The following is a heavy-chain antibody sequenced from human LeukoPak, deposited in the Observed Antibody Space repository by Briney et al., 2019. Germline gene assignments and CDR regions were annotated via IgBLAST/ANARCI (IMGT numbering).Heavy chain of an antibody. Sequence: SETLSLTCTVSAGSISSNSHHWGWIRQSPGKGLEWIGSVYYGRTTYYNPSLNSRVTISVVTSKNQFSLQLNSVTAADTAVYCCVRHDGRGGATMGALDSWGQGSLVTVTS. CDR1: AGSISSNSHH. CDR3: VRHDGRGGATMGALDS. CDR2: VYYGRTT. J-gene: IGHJ4*02. V-gene: IGHV4-39*01. D-gene: IGHD5-12*01.